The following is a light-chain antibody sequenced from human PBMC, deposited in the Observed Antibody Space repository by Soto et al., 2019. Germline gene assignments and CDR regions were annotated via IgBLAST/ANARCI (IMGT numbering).Light chain of an antibody. V-gene: IGKV3-15*01. CDR1: QSVSSN. J-gene: IGKJ5*01. Sequence: EIVMTQSPATLSVSPGERATLSCRASQSVSSNLAWYQQKSGQAPRLLIYGASTRAAGIPARFSGSGSGTEFTLTISSLQPEDFAVYYCQQYGSSPTFGEGTRLEIK. CDR2: GAS. CDR3: QQYGSSPT.